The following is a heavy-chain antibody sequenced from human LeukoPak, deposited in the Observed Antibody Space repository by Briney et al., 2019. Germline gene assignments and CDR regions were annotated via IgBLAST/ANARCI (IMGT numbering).Heavy chain of an antibody. CDR1: GGSFSGYY. V-gene: IGHV4-34*01. D-gene: IGHD6-6*01. CDR3: AREVAARLYYYYYMDV. J-gene: IGHJ6*03. Sequence: SETLSLTCAVYGGSFSGYYWSWIRQPPGKGLEWIGEINHSGSTNYNPSLKSRVTISVDTSKNQFSLKLSSVTAADTAVYYCAREVAARLYYYYYMDVWGKGTTVTVSS. CDR2: INHSGST.